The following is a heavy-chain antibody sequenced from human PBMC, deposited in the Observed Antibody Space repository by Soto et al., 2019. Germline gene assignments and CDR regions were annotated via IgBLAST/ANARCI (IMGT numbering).Heavy chain of an antibody. Sequence: EVQLLESGGTLVQPGGSLRLSCVASGFTFSTHTMNWVRQAPGKGLEWVSRLTADSDDTSYADSIKGRFTISRDNSKNTLYLQMNSLRAEDTAIYNCAKGLDRASLDFWGQGALVTVSS. CDR1: GFTFSTHT. CDR2: LTADSDDT. CDR3: AKGLDRASLDF. J-gene: IGHJ4*02. V-gene: IGHV3-23*01. D-gene: IGHD1-1*01.